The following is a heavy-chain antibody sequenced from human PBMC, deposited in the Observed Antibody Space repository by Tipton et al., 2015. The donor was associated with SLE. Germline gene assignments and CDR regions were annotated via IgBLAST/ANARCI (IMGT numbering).Heavy chain of an antibody. CDR3: ASSLIVADAGDAFDI. Sequence: TLSLTCTVSGGSISSSSYYWSWIRQPPGKGLEWIGEINHSGSTNYNPSLKSRVTISVDTSKNQFSLKLSSVTAADTAVYYCASSLIVADAGDAFDIWGQGTMVTVSS. J-gene: IGHJ3*02. D-gene: IGHD5-12*01. CDR2: INHSGST. CDR1: GGSISSSSYY. V-gene: IGHV4-39*07.